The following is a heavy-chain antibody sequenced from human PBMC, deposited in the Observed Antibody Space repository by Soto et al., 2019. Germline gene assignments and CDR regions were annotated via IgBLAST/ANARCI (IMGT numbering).Heavy chain of an antibody. CDR3: AKDTYYYDSSGYYVFDY. Sequence: GGSLRLSCADSGFTFSNYGMHWVRQAPGKGLEWVAAISYDGSNKYYADPVEGRFTISRDNSKSTVYLQMNSLRAEDTAIYYCAKDTYYYDSSGYYVFDYWGQGALVTVSS. CDR1: GFTFSNYG. V-gene: IGHV3-30*18. CDR2: ISYDGSNK. J-gene: IGHJ4*02. D-gene: IGHD3-22*01.